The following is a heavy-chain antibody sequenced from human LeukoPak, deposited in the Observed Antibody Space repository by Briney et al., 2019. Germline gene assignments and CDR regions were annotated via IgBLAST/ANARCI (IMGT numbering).Heavy chain of an antibody. V-gene: IGHV4-34*01. CDR2: INHSGST. Sequence: SETLSLTCAVYGGSFSGYYWSWIRQPPGKGLEWIGEINHSGSTNYNPSLKSRVTISVDTSKNQFSRKLSSVTAADTAVYYCARTKSGSYIDYWGQGTLVTVSS. CDR1: GGSFSGYY. D-gene: IGHD1-26*01. CDR3: ARTKSGSYIDY. J-gene: IGHJ4*02.